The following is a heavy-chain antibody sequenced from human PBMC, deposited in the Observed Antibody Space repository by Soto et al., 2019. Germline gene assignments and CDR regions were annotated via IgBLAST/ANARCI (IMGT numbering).Heavy chain of an antibody. CDR2: ISGYNGNT. V-gene: IGHV1-18*01. D-gene: IGHD1-1*01. CDR3: PRDAGYKWNDGGWCDP. Sequence: QVQLVQSGAEVKKPGASVKVSCKSSGYTFTSYGISWVRQAPGQGLEWMGRISGYNGNTNYAQKLQGRVTMTTATSTRTAHMERRTLRLADPAVYYCPRDAGYKWNDGGWCDPWGQGTLVTVSS. CDR1: GYTFTSYG. J-gene: IGHJ5*02.